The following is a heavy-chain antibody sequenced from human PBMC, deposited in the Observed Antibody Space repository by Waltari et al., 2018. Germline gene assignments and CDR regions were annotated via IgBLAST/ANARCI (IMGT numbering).Heavy chain of an antibody. V-gene: IGHV4-38-2*01. CDR2: VFRSGTT. D-gene: IGHD3-16*01. CDR3: ASEYGGSYFDY. Sequence: QVHLQESGPGLVKPSETLSPTSDVSGVSITSSYYWGWVRQSPGKGLEWIGNVFRSGTTSSTPSLSSRITMSVDTSKNQFSLKLKSVTAADSAIYYCASEYGGSYFDYWGQGVRVNVSS. J-gene: IGHJ4*02. CDR1: GVSITSSYY.